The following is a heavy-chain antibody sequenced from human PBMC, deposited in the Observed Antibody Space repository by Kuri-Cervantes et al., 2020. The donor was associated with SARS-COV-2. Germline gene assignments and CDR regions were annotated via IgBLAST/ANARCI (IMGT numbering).Heavy chain of an antibody. D-gene: IGHD2-2*01. CDR3: AKGGYCSSISCSPRWFDP. CDR1: GFTFSSYG. J-gene: IGHJ5*02. CDR2: IRYDGSNK. V-gene: IGHV3-30*02. Sequence: GESLKISCAASGFTFSSYGMHWVRQAPGKGLEWVAFIRYDGSNKYYADSVKGRFTISRDNSKNTLYLQMNSLRAEDTAVYYCAKGGYCSSISCSPRWFDPWGQGTLVTVSS.